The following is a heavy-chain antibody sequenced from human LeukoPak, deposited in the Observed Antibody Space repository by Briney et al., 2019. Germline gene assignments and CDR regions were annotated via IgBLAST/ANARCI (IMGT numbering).Heavy chain of an antibody. V-gene: IGHV3-23*01. CDR2: VSGRDDST. D-gene: IGHD3-9*01. Sequence: GGSLRLSCAASGFTFSNYAMNWVRQAPGKGLEWVSAVSGRDDSTYYADSVKGRFTISRDTSKNTLYLQMNSLRAEDTAVYYCAKWGDYDILTGYYDPDYWGQGTLVTVSS. J-gene: IGHJ4*02. CDR1: GFTFSNYA. CDR3: AKWGDYDILTGYYDPDY.